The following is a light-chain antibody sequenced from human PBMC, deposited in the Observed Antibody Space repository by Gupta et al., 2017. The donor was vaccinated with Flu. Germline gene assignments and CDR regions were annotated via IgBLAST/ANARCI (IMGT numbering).Light chain of an antibody. Sequence: QSFLTQPPSASAAPGQRVTISCSGSSFNIGDNYVSWYQQFPGTAPRLLIYDNNKRPSGIPDRFSGSKSGPSATLGITGLQTGDDADYFCGTWDSSLSAVVFGGGTKLTVL. CDR1: SFNIGDNY. J-gene: IGLJ2*01. V-gene: IGLV1-51*01. CDR2: DNN. CDR3: GTWDSSLSAVV.